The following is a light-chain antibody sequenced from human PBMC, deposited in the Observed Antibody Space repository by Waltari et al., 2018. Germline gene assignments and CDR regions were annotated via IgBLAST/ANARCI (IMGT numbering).Light chain of an antibody. V-gene: IGKV3-20*01. CDR2: GAS. CDR3: QHYGGSRT. J-gene: IGKJ1*01. Sequence: EIVLTQSPGPLSLSPGERATLPCRASQSVSSSNLAWYQQKPGQAPRLLIYGASSRATGIPDRFSGSGSGTDFTLTISRLESEDFAVYYCQHYGGSRTFGQGTKEEIK. CDR1: QSVSSSN.